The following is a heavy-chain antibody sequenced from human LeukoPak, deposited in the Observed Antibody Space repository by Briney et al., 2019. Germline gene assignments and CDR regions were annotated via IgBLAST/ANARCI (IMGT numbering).Heavy chain of an antibody. CDR1: GGSISGYY. V-gene: IGHV4-59*01. D-gene: IGHD1-26*01. Sequence: SETLSLTCTVSGGSISGYYWSWIRLPPGKGLEWIGYVFHSGSTNYNPSLKSRVTISVDASKNQFSLKVTSVIAADTAVYFCARFPYSGISHYFDYWGQGALVTVSS. CDR2: VFHSGST. CDR3: ARFPYSGISHYFDY. J-gene: IGHJ4*02.